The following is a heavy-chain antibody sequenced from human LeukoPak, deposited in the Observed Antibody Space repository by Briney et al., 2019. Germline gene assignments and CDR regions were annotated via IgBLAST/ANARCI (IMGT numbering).Heavy chain of an antibody. V-gene: IGHV3-11*04. CDR2: ISSSGSII. CDR3: ARDMGFEYGPAGMDV. J-gene: IGHJ6*02. Sequence: PGGSLRLSCAASGFTFSDYYMSWIRQAPGKGLEWVSYISSSGSIIYYADSVKGRFTISRDNSKNTLYLQMNSLRAEDTAVYYCARDMGFEYGPAGMDVWGQGTTVTVSS. CDR1: GFTFSDYY. D-gene: IGHD6-6*01.